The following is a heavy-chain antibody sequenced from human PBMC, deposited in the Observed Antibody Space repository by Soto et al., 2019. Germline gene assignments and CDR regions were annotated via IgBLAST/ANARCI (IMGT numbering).Heavy chain of an antibody. D-gene: IGHD3-22*01. CDR1: GFTFSSYW. CDR3: ARDTYYYDSSGYSPGDYYYGMDV. J-gene: IGHJ6*02. CDR2: INSDGSST. V-gene: IGHV3-74*01. Sequence: GGSLRLSCAASGFTFSSYWMHWVRQAPGKGLVWVSRINSDGSSTSYADSVKGRFTISRDNAKNTLYLQMNSLRAEDTAVYYCARDTYYYDSSGYSPGDYYYGMDVWGQGTTVTVSS.